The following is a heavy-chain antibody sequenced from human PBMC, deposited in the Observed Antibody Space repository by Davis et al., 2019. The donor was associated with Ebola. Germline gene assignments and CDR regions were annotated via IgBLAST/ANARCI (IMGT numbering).Heavy chain of an antibody. Sequence: AASVTVSCKASGYTFTSYGISWVRQAPGQGLEWMGWISAYNGNTNYAQKLQGRVTMTTDTSTSTAHMELRSLRSDDTAVYYCARSEDYYDSSGYYQYNWFDPWGQGTLVTVSS. CDR3: ARSEDYYDSSGYYQYNWFDP. J-gene: IGHJ5*02. CDR2: ISAYNGNT. D-gene: IGHD3-22*01. V-gene: IGHV1-18*01. CDR1: GYTFTSYG.